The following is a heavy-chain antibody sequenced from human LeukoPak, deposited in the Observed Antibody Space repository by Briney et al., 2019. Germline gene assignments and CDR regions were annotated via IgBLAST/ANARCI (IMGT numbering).Heavy chain of an antibody. J-gene: IGHJ6*03. V-gene: IGHV1-18*01. CDR2: IGAYNGNT. CDR1: GYTFTSYG. D-gene: IGHD1-26*01. Sequence: ASVKVSCKASGYTFTSYGISWVRQAPGQGLEWMGWIGAYNGNTNYAQKLQGRVTMTTDTSTSTAYMELSSLRSEDTAVYYCAREMSWGRGSYYMDVWGKGTTVTVSS. CDR3: AREMSWGRGSYYMDV.